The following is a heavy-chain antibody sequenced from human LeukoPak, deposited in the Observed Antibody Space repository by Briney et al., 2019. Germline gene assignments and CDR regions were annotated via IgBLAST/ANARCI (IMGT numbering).Heavy chain of an antibody. D-gene: IGHD4-17*01. CDR1: GGTFSSYA. J-gene: IGHJ6*03. CDR2: IIPIFGTA. Sequence: SVKVSCKASGGTFSSYAISWVRQAPGQGLEWMGGIIPIFGTANYAQKFQGRVTITADKSTSTAYMELSSLRSEDTAVYYCARRTGPTVSWYYYYYMDVWGKGTTVTVSS. V-gene: IGHV1-69*06. CDR3: ARRTGPTVSWYYYYYMDV.